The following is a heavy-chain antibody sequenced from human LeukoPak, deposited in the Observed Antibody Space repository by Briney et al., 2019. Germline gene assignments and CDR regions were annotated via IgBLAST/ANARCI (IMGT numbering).Heavy chain of an antibody. CDR3: ARRLTQYDCFDP. CDR2: AYYRSTWYN. J-gene: IGHJ5*02. V-gene: IGHV6-1*01. D-gene: IGHD2-2*01. CDR1: GDSPSSNSVT. Sequence: SQTLSLTCDISGDSPSSNSVTWNWIRQSPSRGLEWPGRAYYRSTWYNDYAVSVRGRITVNPDTSKNQFSLHLNSVTPEDTAVYYCARRLTQYDCFDPWGQGILVTVSS.